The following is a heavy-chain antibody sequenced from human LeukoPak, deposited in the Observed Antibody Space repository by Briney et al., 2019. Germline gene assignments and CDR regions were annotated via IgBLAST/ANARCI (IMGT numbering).Heavy chain of an antibody. CDR3: ARDSYSSSWYESYYYYMDV. D-gene: IGHD6-13*01. V-gene: IGHV1-18*01. Sequence: GASVKVSCKASGYTFVSHGISWVRQAPGQGLEWMGWISVYNGNPNYAQKLQGRVTMTTDTSTSTAYMELRSLRSGDTAVYYCARDSYSSSWYESYYYYMDVWGKGTTVTVSS. CDR2: ISVYNGNP. J-gene: IGHJ6*03. CDR1: GYTFVSHG.